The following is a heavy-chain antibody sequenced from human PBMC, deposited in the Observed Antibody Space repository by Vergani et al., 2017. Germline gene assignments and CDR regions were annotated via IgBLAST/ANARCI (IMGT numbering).Heavy chain of an antibody. V-gene: IGHV4-31*03. D-gene: IGHD5-12*01. Sequence: QVQLQESGPGLVKPSQTLSLTCTVSGGSISSGGYYWSWIRRHPGKGLEWIGSISYSGSTYYNPSLKSRITISVDTSKNQFSLNLSSVTAADTAVYYCARASGYEGFYYNGLDVWGQGP. CDR3: ARASGYEGFYYNGLDV. CDR1: GGSISSGGYY. CDR2: ISYSGST. J-gene: IGHJ6*02.